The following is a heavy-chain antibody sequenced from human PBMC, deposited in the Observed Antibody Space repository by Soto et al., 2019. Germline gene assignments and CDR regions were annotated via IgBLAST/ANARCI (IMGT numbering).Heavy chain of an antibody. Sequence: KSSETLSLTCTVSGGSVSSGSYYWSWIRQPPGKGLEWIGYIYYSGSTNYNPSLKSRVTISVDTSKNQFSLKLSSVTAADTAVYYCASYRNDYVWGSYRLFDYLGQGTLVTVSS. CDR3: ASYRNDYVWGSYRLFDY. D-gene: IGHD3-16*02. J-gene: IGHJ4*02. V-gene: IGHV4-61*01. CDR1: GGSVSSGSYY. CDR2: IYYSGST.